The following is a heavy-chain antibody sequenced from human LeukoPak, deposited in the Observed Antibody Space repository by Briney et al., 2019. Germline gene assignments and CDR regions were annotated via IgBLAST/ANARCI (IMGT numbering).Heavy chain of an antibody. Sequence: SETLSLTCTVSGGSISSYYWSWIRQPARKGLEWIGRIYTSGSTNYNPSLKSRVTMSVDTSKNQFSLRLSSVTAADTAVYYCAREGSGSYYLVWFDPWGQGTLVTVSS. J-gene: IGHJ5*02. CDR2: IYTSGST. CDR1: GGSISSYY. D-gene: IGHD1-26*01. V-gene: IGHV4-4*07. CDR3: AREGSGSYYLVWFDP.